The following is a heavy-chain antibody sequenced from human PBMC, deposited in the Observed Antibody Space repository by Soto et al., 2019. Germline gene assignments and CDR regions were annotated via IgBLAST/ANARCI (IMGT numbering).Heavy chain of an antibody. J-gene: IGHJ6*02. D-gene: IGHD5-12*01. V-gene: IGHV4-34*01. CDR1: GGSFSGYY. Sequence: SETLSLTCAVYGGSFSGYYWSWIRQPPGKGLEWIGEINHSGSTNYNPSLKSRVTISVDTSKNQFSLKLSSVTAADTAVYYCARLGRSGYRALGYGMDVWGQGTTVTVSS. CDR3: ARLGRSGYRALGYGMDV. CDR2: INHSGST.